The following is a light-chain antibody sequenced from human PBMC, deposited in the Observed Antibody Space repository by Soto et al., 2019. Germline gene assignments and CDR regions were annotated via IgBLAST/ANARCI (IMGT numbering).Light chain of an antibody. Sequence: QSALTQPASVSGSPGQSITISCTGTNSDLGSYNLVSWFQQHPGKVPKVMIYEINKRPSGVPDRFSGSKSGNTASLTVSGLQAEDEADYYCSSFAGSNNFPYVFGTGTKLTVL. CDR1: NSDLGSYNL. V-gene: IGLV2-8*01. CDR2: EIN. CDR3: SSFAGSNNFPYV. J-gene: IGLJ1*01.